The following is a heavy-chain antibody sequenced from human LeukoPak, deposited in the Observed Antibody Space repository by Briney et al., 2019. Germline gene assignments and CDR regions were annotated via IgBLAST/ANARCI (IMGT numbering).Heavy chain of an antibody. Sequence: SETLSLTCTVSGGSISSGGYYWSWIRQPPGKGLEWIGYIYHSGSTYYNPSLKSRVTISVDTSKNQFSLKLSSVTAADTAVYYCAVVGAISRGVFDYWGQGTLVTVSS. D-gene: IGHD1-26*01. V-gene: IGHV4-30-2*01. J-gene: IGHJ4*02. CDR3: AVVGAISRGVFDY. CDR2: IYHSGST. CDR1: GGSISSGGYY.